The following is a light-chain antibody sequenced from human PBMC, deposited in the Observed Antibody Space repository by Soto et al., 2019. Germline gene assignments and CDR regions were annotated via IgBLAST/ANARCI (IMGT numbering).Light chain of an antibody. CDR3: QQYDNWPPT. Sequence: EIVVTQSPATLSVSPGERATLSCRASQSVSTNLAWYHQKPGQAPRLLIYGASSRATGIPARFSGSGSGTEFTLTISSLQSEDFAVYHCQQYDNWPPTFGQGTKVEIK. J-gene: IGKJ1*01. CDR2: GAS. CDR1: QSVSTN. V-gene: IGKV3-15*01.